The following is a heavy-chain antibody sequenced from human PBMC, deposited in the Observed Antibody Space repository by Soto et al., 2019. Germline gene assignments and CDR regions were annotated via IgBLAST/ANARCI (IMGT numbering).Heavy chain of an antibody. V-gene: IGHV3-30*18. D-gene: IGHD1-1*01. CDR3: AKVRTTPPNVIIPPSLILGFDP. CDR2: ISYDGSNK. J-gene: IGHJ5*02. CDR1: GFTFSSYW. Sequence: PGGSLRLSCAASGFTFSSYWMSWVRQAPGKGLEWVAVISYDGSNKYYADSVKGRFTISRDNSKNTLYLQMNSLRAEDTAVYYCAKVRTTPPNVIIPPSLILGFDPWGQGTLVTVSS.